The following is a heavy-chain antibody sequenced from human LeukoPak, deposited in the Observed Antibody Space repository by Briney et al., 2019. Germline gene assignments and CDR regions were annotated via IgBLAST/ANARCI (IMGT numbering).Heavy chain of an antibody. Sequence: PSETLSLTCTVSGGSISSSSYYWGWIHQPPGKGLEWIGSIYYSGSTNYNPSLKSRVIISVDTSKNQFSLKLSSVTAADTAVYYCARHRPLGPYTAMAPGWFDPWGQGTLVTVSS. J-gene: IGHJ5*02. V-gene: IGHV4-39*01. CDR3: ARHRPLGPYTAMAPGWFDP. D-gene: IGHD5-18*01. CDR2: IYYSGST. CDR1: GGSISSSSYY.